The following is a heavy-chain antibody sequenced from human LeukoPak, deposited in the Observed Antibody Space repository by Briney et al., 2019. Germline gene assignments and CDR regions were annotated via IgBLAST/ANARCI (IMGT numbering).Heavy chain of an antibody. CDR1: GFTVTDNY. CDR2: LYPDGRA. Sequence: GGSLRLSCAVSGFTVTDNYMSWVRQAPGKGLQWVSVLYPDGRAYYADSVKGRFIISRDISRNALLLQMNTLRADDTAFHYCVGTNPVYGDYDYWGQGTLVTVSS. D-gene: IGHD4-17*01. J-gene: IGHJ4*02. CDR3: VGTNPVYGDYDY. V-gene: IGHV3-53*01.